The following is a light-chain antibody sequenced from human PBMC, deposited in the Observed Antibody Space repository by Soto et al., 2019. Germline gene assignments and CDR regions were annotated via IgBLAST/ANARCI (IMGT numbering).Light chain of an antibody. J-gene: IGKJ1*01. CDR2: DAS. CDR3: QQCYMGWT. CDR1: QSIGRF. V-gene: IGKV1-5*01. Sequence: DIQMTKSASTVSAYVGDRVTITCRASQSIGRFLAWYQHQPGKAPKLLIYDASTFESGVPSRFSGTGSGTEFTFSITSLQPEEFGTYYCQQCYMGWTFGQGTKVDI.